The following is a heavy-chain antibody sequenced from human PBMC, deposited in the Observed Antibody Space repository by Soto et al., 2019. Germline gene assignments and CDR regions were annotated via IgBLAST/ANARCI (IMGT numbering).Heavy chain of an antibody. J-gene: IGHJ4*02. Sequence: SVKVSCKASGGTFSSYAISWVRRAPGQGLEWMGGIIPIFGTANYAQKFQGRVTITADKSTSTAYMQLSSLRSEDTAVYYCARAQYFWSGYYNYFDYWGQGTLVTVSS. CDR2: IIPIFGTA. CDR1: GGTFSSYA. CDR3: ARAQYFWSGYYNYFDY. V-gene: IGHV1-69*06. D-gene: IGHD3-3*01.